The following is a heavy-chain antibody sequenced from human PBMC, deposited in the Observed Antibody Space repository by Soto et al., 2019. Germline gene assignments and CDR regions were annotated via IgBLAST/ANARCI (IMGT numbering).Heavy chain of an antibody. D-gene: IGHD6-19*01. V-gene: IGHV3-23*01. Sequence: GGSLRLSCAASGFTFSSYAMSWVRQAPGKGLEWVSAISGSGGSTYYADSVKGRFTISRDDSKNTLYLQMNSLRAEDTAVYYCAKDLQQWLDRGFDYWGQGTLVTVSS. J-gene: IGHJ4*02. CDR3: AKDLQQWLDRGFDY. CDR1: GFTFSSYA. CDR2: ISGSGGST.